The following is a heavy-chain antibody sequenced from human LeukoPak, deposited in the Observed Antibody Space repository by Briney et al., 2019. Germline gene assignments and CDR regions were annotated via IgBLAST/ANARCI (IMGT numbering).Heavy chain of an antibody. J-gene: IGHJ3*02. V-gene: IGHV3-30*03. D-gene: IGHD5/OR15-5a*01. CDR1: GFTFSSYG. Sequence: GGSLRLSCAASGFTFSSYGMHWVRQAPGKGLEWVAVISYDGSNKYYEDSVKGRFTISRDNAKNSLYLQMSSLRDEDTAVYFCARDLSYAFDIWGQGTMVTVSS. CDR3: ARDLSYAFDI. CDR2: ISYDGSNK.